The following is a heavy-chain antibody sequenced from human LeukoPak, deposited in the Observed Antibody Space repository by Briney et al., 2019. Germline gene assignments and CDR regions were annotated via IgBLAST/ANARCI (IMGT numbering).Heavy chain of an antibody. CDR2: IWYDGSSK. CDR3: AREEGIAVAAGIDY. CDR1: GFTFNSYG. J-gene: IGHJ4*02. Sequence: GGSLRLSCAASGFTFNSYGMHWVRQAPGKGLEWVAVIWYDGSSKYYADSVKGRFTISRDNSKNTLYLQMNSLRAEDTAVYYCAREEGIAVAAGIDYWGQGTLVTVSS. V-gene: IGHV3-33*01. D-gene: IGHD6-19*01.